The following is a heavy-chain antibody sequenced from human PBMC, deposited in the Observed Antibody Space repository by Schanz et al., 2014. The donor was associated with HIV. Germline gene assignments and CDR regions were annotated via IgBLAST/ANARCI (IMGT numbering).Heavy chain of an antibody. D-gene: IGHD5-12*01. CDR1: GGSFSNYA. V-gene: IGHV1-69*01. CDR3: ARAAQVDIGATKTSYNYGMDV. J-gene: IGHJ6*02. CDR2: IVPVLAVA. Sequence: QVQLLQSGAEVKKPGSSVKVSCKASGGSFSNYAISWVRQAPGQGLEWMGGIVPVLAVANYAQKFQGRVTITADESTSTAYMELSSLRSVDTAVYYCARAAQVDIGATKTSYNYGMDVWGQGTTVTVSS.